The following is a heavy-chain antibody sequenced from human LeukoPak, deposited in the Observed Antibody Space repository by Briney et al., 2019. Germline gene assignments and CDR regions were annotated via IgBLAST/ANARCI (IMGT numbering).Heavy chain of an antibody. V-gene: IGHV3-72*01. CDR3: AILYGGEAYNWFDP. CDR1: GSTFSNYY. Sequence: PGGSLRLSCAASGSTFSNYYMDWVRQAPGKGLDWVGRIKNKANSYTTQYAASVKGRFTISRDDSQNSLYLQMDSLKTEDTAVYYCAILYGGEAYNWFDPWGQGTLVTVSS. J-gene: IGHJ5*02. D-gene: IGHD4-23*01. CDR2: IKNKANSYTT.